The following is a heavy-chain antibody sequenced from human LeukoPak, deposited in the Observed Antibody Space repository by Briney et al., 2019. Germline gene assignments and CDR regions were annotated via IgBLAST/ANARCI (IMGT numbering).Heavy chain of an antibody. CDR1: GGSISSSSYY. Sequence: SETLSLTCTVSGGSISSSSYYWGWIRQPAGKGLEWIGRIYPNGRTEYNPSLKSRATILLDTSKNQFSLKLGSVTAADTAVYYCARPSDYADFQNWGQGTLVTVSS. D-gene: IGHD4-17*01. J-gene: IGHJ1*01. CDR3: ARPSDYADFQN. CDR2: IYPNGRT. V-gene: IGHV4-61*02.